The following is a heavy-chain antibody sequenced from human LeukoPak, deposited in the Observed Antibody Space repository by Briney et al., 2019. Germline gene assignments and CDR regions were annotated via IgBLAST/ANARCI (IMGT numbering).Heavy chain of an antibody. D-gene: IGHD5/OR15-5a*01. CDR1: GFIFSDFY. Sequence: PGGSLRLSCAGSGFIFSDFYINWLRQSPGKGLEWLAYISPDGSYTTYGDSVKGRFVISRDNAKNSVSLQINSLRVEDTALYFCASDQVSGVFDYWGQGARVTVS. CDR2: ISPDGSYT. J-gene: IGHJ4*02. V-gene: IGHV3-11*05. CDR3: ASDQVSGVFDY.